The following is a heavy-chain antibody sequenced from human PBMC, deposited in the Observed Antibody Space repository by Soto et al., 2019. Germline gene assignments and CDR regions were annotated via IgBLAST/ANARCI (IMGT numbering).Heavy chain of an antibody. Sequence: GGSLRLSCAASGFTFSSYAMSWFRQAPGKGLEWVSAISGSGGSTYYADSVKGRFTISRDNSKNTLYLQMNSLRAEDTAVYYCAKDSSGRPLNWFDPWGQGTLVTVSS. D-gene: IGHD6-19*01. V-gene: IGHV3-23*01. CDR2: ISGSGGST. CDR1: GFTFSSYA. CDR3: AKDSSGRPLNWFDP. J-gene: IGHJ5*02.